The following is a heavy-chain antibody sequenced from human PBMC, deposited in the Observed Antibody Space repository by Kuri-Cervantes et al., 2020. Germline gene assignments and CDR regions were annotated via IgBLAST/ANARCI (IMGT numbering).Heavy chain of an antibody. D-gene: IGHD2-2*01. CDR2: FDPEDGET. V-gene: IGHV1-24*01. CDR3: ATGPAYCSSTSCLSFDY. Sequence: ASVKVSCKASGYTLTELSMHWVRQAPGKGLEWMGGFDPEDGETIYAQKFQGRVTMTEDTSTDTAYMELSSLRSEDTAVYYCATGPAYCSSTSCLSFDYWGQGTLVTVSS. CDR1: GYTLTELS. J-gene: IGHJ4*02.